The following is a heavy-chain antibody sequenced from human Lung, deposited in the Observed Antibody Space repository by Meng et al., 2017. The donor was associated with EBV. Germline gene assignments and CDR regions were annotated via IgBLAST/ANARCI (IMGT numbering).Heavy chain of an antibody. D-gene: IGHD1-26*01. CDR3: ARHSYSGSYYGLLDY. Sequence: QVQLEESGPGLVQPSQTLSLTCTVSGSSISSGGYYWSWIRQHPGKGLEWIGSIYYSGSTYYNPSLKSRVTISVDTSKNQFSLKLSSVTAADTAVYYCARHSYSGSYYGLLDYWGQGTLVTVSS. V-gene: IGHV4-39*01. CDR2: IYYSGST. J-gene: IGHJ4*02. CDR1: GSSISSGGYY.